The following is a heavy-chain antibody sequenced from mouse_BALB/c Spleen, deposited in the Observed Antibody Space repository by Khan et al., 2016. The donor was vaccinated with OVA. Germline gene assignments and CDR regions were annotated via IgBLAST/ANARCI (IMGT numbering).Heavy chain of an antibody. CDR3: ARHGYGKGDARDY. J-gene: IGHJ4*01. D-gene: IGHD2-10*02. CDR2: ISNGGGNT. CDR1: GFTFSDYY. V-gene: IGHV5-12*02. Sequence: EVQLQESGGGLVPPGGSLPLACATSGFTFSDYYMYWFRQTPEKRLEWVAYISNGGGNTYYPDTVKGRFTISRDNAKNTLYLQRSRMKSEDTAMYYCARHGYGKGDARDYGGQGTSVTVSS.